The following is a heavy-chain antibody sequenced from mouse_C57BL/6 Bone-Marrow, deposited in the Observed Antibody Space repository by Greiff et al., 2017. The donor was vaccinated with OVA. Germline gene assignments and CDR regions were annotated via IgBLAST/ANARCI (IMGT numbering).Heavy chain of an antibody. Sequence: EVKVVESGGGLVKPGGSLKLSCAASGFTFSSYAMSWVRQTPEKRLEWVATISDGGSYTYYPDNVKGRFTISRDNAKNNLYLQMSHLKSEDTAMYYCAREGRWFAYWGQGTLVTVSA. CDR2: ISDGGSYT. V-gene: IGHV5-4*01. J-gene: IGHJ3*01. CDR1: GFTFSSYA. CDR3: AREGRWFAY.